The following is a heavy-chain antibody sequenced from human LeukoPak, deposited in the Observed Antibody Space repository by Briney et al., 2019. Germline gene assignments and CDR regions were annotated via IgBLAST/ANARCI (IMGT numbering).Heavy chain of an antibody. CDR3: AKRYSSGWYYFDY. D-gene: IGHD6-19*01. V-gene: IGHV3-30*18. Sequence: GGSLRLSCAASEFAFSTYWMDWVRQAPGKGLEWVAVISYDGSNKYYADSVKGRFTISRDNSKNTLYLQMNSLRPEDTAVYYCAKRYSSGWYYFDYWGQGTLVTVSS. CDR1: EFAFSTYW. J-gene: IGHJ4*02. CDR2: ISYDGSNK.